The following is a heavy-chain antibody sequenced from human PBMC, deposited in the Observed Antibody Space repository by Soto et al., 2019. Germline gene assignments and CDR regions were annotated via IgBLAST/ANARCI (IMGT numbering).Heavy chain of an antibody. D-gene: IGHD2-15*01. CDR3: ARFGKYITPAPLDY. Sequence: QVQLVQSGDEVKKPGASVKVSCKASGYIFTSYGMHWVRQAPGQRLEWMGWINADTGNTKSSPKFQGRVTITRDTSASTAYMELGSLRSDDTAVYYCARFGKYITPAPLDYWGQGTLVTVSS. CDR1: GYIFTSYG. CDR2: INADTGNT. V-gene: IGHV1-3*01. J-gene: IGHJ4*01.